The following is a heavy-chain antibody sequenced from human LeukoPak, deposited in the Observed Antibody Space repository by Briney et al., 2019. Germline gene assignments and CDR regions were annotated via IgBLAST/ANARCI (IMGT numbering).Heavy chain of an antibody. CDR2: INHSGST. Sequence: SETLSLTCAVYGGSFSGYYWSWIRQPPGKGLEWIGEINHSGSTNYNPSLKSRVTIPVDTSKNQFSLKLSSVTAADTAVYYCARYGTGVVSGIFDYWGQGTLVTVSS. CDR3: ARYGTGVVSGIFDY. J-gene: IGHJ4*02. V-gene: IGHV4-34*01. D-gene: IGHD3-3*01. CDR1: GGSFSGYY.